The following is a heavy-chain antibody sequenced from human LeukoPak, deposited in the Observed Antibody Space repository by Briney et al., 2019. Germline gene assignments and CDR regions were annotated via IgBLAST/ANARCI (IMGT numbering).Heavy chain of an antibody. CDR3: ARDLVVVPAAINWLDP. CDR2: INPNSGGT. V-gene: IGHV1-2*02. CDR1: GYTFTGYY. D-gene: IGHD2-2*01. J-gene: IGHJ5*02. Sequence: ASVKVSCKASGYTFTGYYMHWVRQAPGQGLEWMGWINPNSGGTNYAQKFQGRVTMTRDTSISTAYMELSRLRSDDTAVYYCARDLVVVPAAINWLDPWGQGILVTVSS.